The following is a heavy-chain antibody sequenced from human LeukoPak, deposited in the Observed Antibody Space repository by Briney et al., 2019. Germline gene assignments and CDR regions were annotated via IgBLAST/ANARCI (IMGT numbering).Heavy chain of an antibody. J-gene: IGHJ3*02. D-gene: IGHD3-22*01. V-gene: IGHV4-59*01. CDR3: ASRPYSGGYYTDAFDI. CDR2: IYYSGST. CDR1: GGSISSYY. Sequence: SETLSLTCTVSGGSISSYYWSWIRQPPGKGLEWVGYIYYSGSTNYNPSLKSRVTISVDTSKNQFSLKLTSVTAADTAVYYCASRPYSGGYYTDAFDIWGQGTTVTVSS.